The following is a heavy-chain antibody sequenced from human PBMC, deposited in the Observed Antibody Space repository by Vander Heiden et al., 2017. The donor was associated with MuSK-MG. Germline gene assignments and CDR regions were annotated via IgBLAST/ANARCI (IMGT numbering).Heavy chain of an antibody. Sequence: QVQLVESGGGVVQPGRSLRLSCAAPGFTFSSSAMHWVRQAPGKGLEWVAVISYDGSNKYYADSVKGRFTISRDNSKNTLYLQMNSLRAEDTAVYYCARGDPLWFGELLEGFDYWGQGTLVTVSS. CDR1: GFTFSSSA. V-gene: IGHV3-30*04. J-gene: IGHJ4*02. CDR3: ARGDPLWFGELLEGFDY. CDR2: ISYDGSNK. D-gene: IGHD3-10*01.